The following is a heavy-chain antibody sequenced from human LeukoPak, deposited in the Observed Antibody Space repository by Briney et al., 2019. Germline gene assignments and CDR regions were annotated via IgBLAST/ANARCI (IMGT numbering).Heavy chain of an antibody. CDR2: IYYSGST. CDR1: GGSISSYY. J-gene: IGHJ4*02. Sequence: NPSETLSLTCTVSGGSISSYYWSWIRQPPGKGLEWIGYIYYSGSTNYNPSLKSRVTISVDTSKNQFSLKLSSVTAADTAVYYCARDRCSGGSCYFDYWGQGTLVTVSS. CDR3: ARDRCSGGSCYFDY. V-gene: IGHV4-59*01. D-gene: IGHD2-15*01.